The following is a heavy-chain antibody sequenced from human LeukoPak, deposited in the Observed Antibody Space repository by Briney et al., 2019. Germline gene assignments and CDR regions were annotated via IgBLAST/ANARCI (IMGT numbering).Heavy chain of an antibody. CDR3: ARANTGYSSGYHFDY. V-gene: IGHV4-59*01. D-gene: IGHD6-19*01. CDR2: IYYSVNT. CDR1: GGSISSYY. Sequence: SETLSLTCNVSGGSISSYYWSWIRQPPGKGLEWIGYIYYSVNTNYNPSLKSRVTISVDTSKNQFSLKLSSVTAADTAVYYCARANTGYSSGYHFDYWGQGTLVTVSS. J-gene: IGHJ4*02.